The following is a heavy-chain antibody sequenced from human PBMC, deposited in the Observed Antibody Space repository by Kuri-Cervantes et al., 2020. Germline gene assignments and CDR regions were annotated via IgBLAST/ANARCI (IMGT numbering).Heavy chain of an antibody. CDR3: ARDRGLSWFDP. Sequence: ESLKISCTVSGGFISSYYWSWIRQPPGKGLEWIGYIYYSGNTNYNPSPKSRVTISVDTSKNQFSLKLSSVTAADTAVYYCARDRGLSWFDPWGQGTLVTVSS. V-gene: IGHV4-59*01. CDR2: IYYSGNT. CDR1: GGFISSYY. D-gene: IGHD2-8*01. J-gene: IGHJ5*02.